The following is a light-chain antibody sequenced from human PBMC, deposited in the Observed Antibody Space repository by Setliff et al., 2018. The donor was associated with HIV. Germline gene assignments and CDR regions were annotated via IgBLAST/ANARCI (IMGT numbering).Light chain of an antibody. CDR3: SSYRSDRNVI. Sequence: QSALAQPASVSGSPGQSVTTSCIGSSSDIGRYNYVSWYQQHPGKAPKLIIFEVTNRPSGISNRFSASKFGNTASLTIAGLQYEDEGDYYCSSYRSDRNVIFGGGT. CDR2: EVT. CDR1: SSDIGRYNY. J-gene: IGLJ2*01. V-gene: IGLV2-14*01.